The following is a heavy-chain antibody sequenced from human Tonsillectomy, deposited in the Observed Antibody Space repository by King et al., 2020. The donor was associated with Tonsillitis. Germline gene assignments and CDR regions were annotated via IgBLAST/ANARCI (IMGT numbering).Heavy chain of an antibody. Sequence: QLVQSGGGVVQPGRSLRLSCAASGFTFSSYAMHWVRQAPGKGLEWVAAISYDGSNKYYADSVKGRFTISRDNSKNTLYLQMNSLRTEDTAVYYCARGFYTYGIFNYWGQETLFTVPS. D-gene: IGHD5-18*01. CDR3: ARGFYTYGIFNY. J-gene: IGHJ4*02. CDR2: ISYDGSNK. V-gene: IGHV3-30-3*01. CDR1: GFTFSSYA.